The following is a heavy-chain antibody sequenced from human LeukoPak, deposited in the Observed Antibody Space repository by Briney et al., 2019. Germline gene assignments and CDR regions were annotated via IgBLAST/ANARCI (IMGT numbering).Heavy chain of an antibody. CDR2: ISAYNGNT. J-gene: IGHJ6*03. Sequence: GASVKVSCKASGYTFTSYGISWVRQAPGQGLEWMGWISAYNGNTNYAQKLQGRVTMTTDTSTSTAYMELRSLRSDDTAVYYCARSRPDSSGYAYYYYYYMDVWGKGTTVTVSS. D-gene: IGHD3-22*01. V-gene: IGHV1-18*01. CDR1: GYTFTSYG. CDR3: ARSRPDSSGYAYYYYYYMDV.